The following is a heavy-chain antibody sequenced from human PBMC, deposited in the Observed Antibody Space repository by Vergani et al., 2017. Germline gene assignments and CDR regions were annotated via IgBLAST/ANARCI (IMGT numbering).Heavy chain of an antibody. CDR1: GFSFPGYA. CDR3: TKASRGYTVYFFDY. D-gene: IGHD5/OR15-5a*01. CDR2: VSGSSATQ. J-gene: IGHJ4*02. V-gene: IGHV3-23*01. Sequence: EVQLLDSGGGLVQPGGSLRLSCEASGFSFPGYAMSWVRQAPGKGLDRVSRVSGSSATQYYADSVKGSFIISRDNSQNTLHLPMNSLRADDTAVYYCTKASRGYTVYFFDYWGQGTLATVSS.